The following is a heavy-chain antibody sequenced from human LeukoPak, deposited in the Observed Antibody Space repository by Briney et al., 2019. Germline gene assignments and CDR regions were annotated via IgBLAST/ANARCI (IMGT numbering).Heavy chain of an antibody. CDR2: ISSHGSSI. CDR3: ARTGQYCSGGTCYSGQFDF. D-gene: IGHD2-15*01. Sequence: TGGSLRLSCAVSGFSFSDYYVIWIRQAPGRGLEYVSYISSHGSSIHYADSVKGRFTISRDNANNSLFLQMNSLRAEDTAVYYCARTGQYCSGGTCYSGQFDFWGQGTLVTVSS. J-gene: IGHJ4*02. V-gene: IGHV3-11*01. CDR1: GFSFSDYY.